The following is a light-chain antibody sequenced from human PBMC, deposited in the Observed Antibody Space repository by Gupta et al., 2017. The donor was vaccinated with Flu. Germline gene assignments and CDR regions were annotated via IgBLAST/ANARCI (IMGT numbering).Light chain of an antibody. Sequence: QSALTHPASVSGSPGQSIAISCTGTSSDVGGYNYVSWYQQHPGKAPKLMSYEVSNRPSGVSNRFSGSKSGNTASLTISGLQAEDEADYYCSSYTSSSTVVFGGGTKLTVL. J-gene: IGLJ2*01. CDR2: EVS. CDR1: SSDVGGYNY. V-gene: IGLV2-14*01. CDR3: SSYTSSSTVV.